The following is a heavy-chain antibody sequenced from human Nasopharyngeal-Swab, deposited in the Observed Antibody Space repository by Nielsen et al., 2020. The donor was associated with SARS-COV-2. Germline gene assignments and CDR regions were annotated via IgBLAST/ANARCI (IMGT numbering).Heavy chain of an antibody. CDR1: GGSISSSNW. CDR2: IYHSGST. V-gene: IGHV4-4*02. CDR3: ARHLPGGSGSYWEYSFDY. D-gene: IGHD3-10*01. Sequence: SETLSLTCAVSGGSISSSNWWSWVRQPPGKGLEWIGEIYHSGSTYYNPSLKSRVTISVDTSKNQFSLKLSSVTAADTAVYYCARHLPGGSGSYWEYSFDYWGQGTLVTVSS. J-gene: IGHJ4*02.